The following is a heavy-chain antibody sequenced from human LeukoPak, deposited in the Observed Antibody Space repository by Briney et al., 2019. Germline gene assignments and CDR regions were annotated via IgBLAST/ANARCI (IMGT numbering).Heavy chain of an antibody. V-gene: IGHV4-59*12. D-gene: IGHD4-17*01. CDR3: ARDVNDYEYWFDP. J-gene: IGHJ5*02. Sequence: SETLSLTCTVSGGSISSYYWSWIRQPPGKGLEWIGYIYYSGSTNYNPSLKSRVTISVDTSKDQFSLKLSSVTAADTAVYYCARDVNDYEYWFDPWGQGTLVTVSS. CDR1: GGSISSYY. CDR2: IYYSGST.